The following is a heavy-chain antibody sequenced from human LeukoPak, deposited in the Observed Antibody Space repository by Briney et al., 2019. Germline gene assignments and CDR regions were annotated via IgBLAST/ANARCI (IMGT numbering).Heavy chain of an antibody. Sequence: PSETLSLTCTVSGGSISSGSYYWSWIRQPAGKGLEWIGRIYTSGSTNYNPSLKSRVTISVDTSKNQFSLKLSSVTAADTAVYYCARDLGIAAAHDAFDIWGQGTMVTVSS. V-gene: IGHV4-61*02. CDR1: GGSISSGSYY. J-gene: IGHJ3*02. CDR2: IYTSGST. CDR3: ARDLGIAAAHDAFDI. D-gene: IGHD6-13*01.